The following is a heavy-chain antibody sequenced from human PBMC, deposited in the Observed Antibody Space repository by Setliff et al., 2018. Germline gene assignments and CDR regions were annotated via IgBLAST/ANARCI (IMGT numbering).Heavy chain of an antibody. V-gene: IGHV3-30*07. Sequence: GGSLRLSCAASGFTLSSYAMSWVRQAPGKGLEWVAVISYDGSNKYYADSVKGRFTISRDNSKNTLYLQMNSLRAEDTAVYYCAKEFTVVVPAALALDVWGKGTTVTVS. J-gene: IGHJ6*03. CDR1: GFTLSSYA. CDR2: ISYDGSNK. D-gene: IGHD2-2*01. CDR3: AKEFTVVVPAALALDV.